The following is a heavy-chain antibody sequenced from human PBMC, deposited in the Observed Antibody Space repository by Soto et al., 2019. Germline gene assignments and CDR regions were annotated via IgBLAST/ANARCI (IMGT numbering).Heavy chain of an antibody. V-gene: IGHV3-33*01. D-gene: IGHD3-10*01. CDR2: IWYDGSNK. CDR1: GFTFSSYG. J-gene: IGHJ6*02. CDR3: ARDRLSGSSPGSGMDV. Sequence: GGSLSLSCAASGFTFSSYGMHWVRQAPGKGLEWVAVIWYDGSNKYYADFVKGRFTISRDNSKNTLYLQMNSLRAEDTAVYYCARDRLSGSSPGSGMDVWGQGTTVTVSS.